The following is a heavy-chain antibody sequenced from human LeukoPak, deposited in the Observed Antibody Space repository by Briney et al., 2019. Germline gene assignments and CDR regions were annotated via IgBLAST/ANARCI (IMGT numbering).Heavy chain of an antibody. D-gene: IGHD4-17*01. J-gene: IGHJ4*02. CDR3: ARDRPDYGDAYFDY. V-gene: IGHV3-30-3*01. CDR2: ISYDGSNK. Sequence: GGSLRLSCAASGFTFSSYAMHWVRQAPGKGLEWVAVISYDGSNKYYADSVKGRFTISRDNSKNTLYLQMNSLRAEDTAVYYCARDRPDYGDAYFDYWGQGTLVTVSS. CDR1: GFTFSSYA.